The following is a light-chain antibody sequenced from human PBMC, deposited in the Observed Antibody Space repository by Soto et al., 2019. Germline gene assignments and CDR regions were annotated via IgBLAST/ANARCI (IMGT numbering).Light chain of an antibody. Sequence: DIQMTQSPSTLSASAGDRVTITCRASQSISIWLAWYQQKPGKAPKVLIYQASSLESGVPSRFSGSGSGTEFTLTISSLQPDDFATYYCQQYNTYSSYTFGQGTKLEIK. CDR3: QQYNTYSSYT. CDR1: QSISIW. J-gene: IGKJ2*01. V-gene: IGKV1-5*03. CDR2: QAS.